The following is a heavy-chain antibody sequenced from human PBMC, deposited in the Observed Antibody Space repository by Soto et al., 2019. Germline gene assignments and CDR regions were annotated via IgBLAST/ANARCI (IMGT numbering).Heavy chain of an antibody. J-gene: IGHJ3*02. D-gene: IGHD3-22*01. Sequence: GGSLRLSCAASGFTVSSNYMSWVRQAPGKGLEWVSVIYSGGSTYYADSVKGRFTISRDNSKNTLYLQMNSLRAEDTAVYYCARVTITMIVGDAFDIWGQGTMVTVSS. CDR1: GFTVSSNY. CDR3: ARVTITMIVGDAFDI. CDR2: IYSGGST. V-gene: IGHV3-53*01.